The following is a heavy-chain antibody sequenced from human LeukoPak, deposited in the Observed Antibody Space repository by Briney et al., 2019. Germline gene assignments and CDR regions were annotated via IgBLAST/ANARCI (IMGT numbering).Heavy chain of an antibody. V-gene: IGHV3-74*01. CDR3: ARDPESSSFFDY. J-gene: IGHJ4*02. CDR2: INSDGSST. D-gene: IGHD6-6*01. Sequence: GGSLRLSCAASGFTFSNYWMHWVRQAPGKGRVWVSRINSDGSSTSYADSVKGRFTISRDNSKNTLYLQMNSLRAEDTAVYYCARDPESSSFFDYWGQGTLVTVSS. CDR1: GFTFSNYW.